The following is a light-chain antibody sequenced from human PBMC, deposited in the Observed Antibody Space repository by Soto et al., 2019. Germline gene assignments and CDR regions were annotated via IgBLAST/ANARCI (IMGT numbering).Light chain of an antibody. V-gene: IGLV1-44*01. Sequence: QSVLTQPPSASGTPGQRVTISCSGGSSNIGTNAVNWHQQLPGTAPKLLIYNNNQRPSGVPDRFSGSKSGTSASLAISGLQSEDEADYYCAAWDDSLNCYVFGTGTKVTVL. CDR3: AAWDDSLNCYV. CDR2: NNN. J-gene: IGLJ1*01. CDR1: SSNIGTNA.